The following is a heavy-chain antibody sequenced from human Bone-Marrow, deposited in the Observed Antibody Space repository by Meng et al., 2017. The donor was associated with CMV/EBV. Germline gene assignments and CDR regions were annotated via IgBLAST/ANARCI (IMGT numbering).Heavy chain of an antibody. Sequence: GESLKISCAASGFTVSSNYMRWVRQAPGKGLEWVSVIYSGGSTYYADSVKGRFTISRDNSKNTLYLQMNSLRAEDTAVYYCAAGVLWFGAGDYWGQGTLVTVSS. D-gene: IGHD3-10*01. V-gene: IGHV3-66*02. CDR2: IYSGGST. CDR3: AAGVLWFGAGDY. CDR1: GFTVSSNY. J-gene: IGHJ4*02.